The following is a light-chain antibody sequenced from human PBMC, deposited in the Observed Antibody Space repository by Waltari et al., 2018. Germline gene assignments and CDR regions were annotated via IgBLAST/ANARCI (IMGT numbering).Light chain of an antibody. CDR2: GQN. CDR1: SLKSYY. V-gene: IGLV3-19*01. J-gene: IGLJ1*01. CDR3: SSRDSGAHRHV. Sequence: SSELTQDPAVSVALGQTVRINCQGDSLKSYYAPSYQQKAGQAPFLVIYGQNNRPSGIPDRFSGSYSGRTASLTITGAQAEDEADYYCSSRDSGAHRHVFGTGTKVTVL.